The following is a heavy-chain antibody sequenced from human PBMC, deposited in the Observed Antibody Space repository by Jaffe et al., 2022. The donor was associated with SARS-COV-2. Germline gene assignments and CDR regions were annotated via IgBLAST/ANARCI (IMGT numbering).Heavy chain of an antibody. V-gene: IGHV3-66*02. D-gene: IGHD3-22*01. Sequence: EVQLVESGGGLVQPGGSLRLSCAASGFTVSSSYMSWVRQAPGKGLEWVSVIYSGGSTYYADSVKGRFTISRDNSKNTLYLQMNSLRAEDTAVYYCARLDSSGYYHNWFDPWGQGTLVTVSS. CDR3: ARLDSSGYYHNWFDP. CDR1: GFTVSSSY. CDR2: IYSGGST. J-gene: IGHJ5*02.